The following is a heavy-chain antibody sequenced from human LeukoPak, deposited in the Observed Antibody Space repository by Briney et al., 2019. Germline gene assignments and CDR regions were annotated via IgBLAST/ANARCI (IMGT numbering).Heavy chain of an antibody. CDR3: ARDHSSSWYGSWLY. Sequence: AGGSLRLSCAASGFTFSSYGMHWVRQAPGKGLEWVAVIWYDGSNKYYADSVKGRFTISRDNSKNTLYLQMNSLRAEDTAVYYCARDHSSSWYGSWLYWGQGTLVTVSS. V-gene: IGHV3-33*01. CDR2: IWYDGSNK. CDR1: GFTFSSYG. J-gene: IGHJ4*02. D-gene: IGHD6-13*01.